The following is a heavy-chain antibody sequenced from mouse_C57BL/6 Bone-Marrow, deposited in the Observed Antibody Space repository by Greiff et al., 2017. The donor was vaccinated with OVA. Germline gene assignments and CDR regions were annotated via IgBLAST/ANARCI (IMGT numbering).Heavy chain of an antibody. V-gene: IGHV1-72*01. CDR2: IDPNSGGT. J-gene: IGHJ4*01. D-gene: IGHD2-1*01. CDR3: ARNYGNFMGYYAMDD. Sequence: VQLQQPGAELVKPGASVKLSCKASGYTFTSYWMPWVKQRPGRGLEWIGRIDPNSGGTKYNEKFKGKATLTVDKPSSTAYMQLSSLTSEDSAVYYCARNYGNFMGYYAMDDWGQGTSVTVAS. CDR1: GYTFTSYW.